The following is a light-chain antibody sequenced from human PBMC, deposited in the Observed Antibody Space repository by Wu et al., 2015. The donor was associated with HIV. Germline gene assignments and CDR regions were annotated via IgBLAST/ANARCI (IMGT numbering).Light chain of an antibody. CDR3: QQYNNWPLT. V-gene: IGKV3-15*01. CDR2: DAS. J-gene: IGKJ4*01. CDR1: QSVSSN. Sequence: EIVMTQSPATLSVSPGERATLSCRASQSVSSNLAWYQHKPGQAPRLLIYDASTRATGIPARFSGSGSGTEFTLTITRLQSEDFAIYYCQQYNNWPLTFGGGTKVEIK.